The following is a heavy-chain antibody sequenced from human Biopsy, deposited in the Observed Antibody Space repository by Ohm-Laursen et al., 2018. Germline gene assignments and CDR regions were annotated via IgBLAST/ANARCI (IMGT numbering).Heavy chain of an antibody. J-gene: IGHJ4*02. D-gene: IGHD5-12*01. Sequence: TLSLTCTVSGASIGSNDYYWTWIRQFPGKGLEWIAYIYHTGSTYYNPSLKSRLSIAIDTSKNQFSVSLRSVTAADTAVYYCARADMVTTIVDYWGQGTLVTVSS. CDR2: IYHTGST. CDR3: ARADMVTTIVDY. V-gene: IGHV4-31*03. CDR1: GASIGSNDYY.